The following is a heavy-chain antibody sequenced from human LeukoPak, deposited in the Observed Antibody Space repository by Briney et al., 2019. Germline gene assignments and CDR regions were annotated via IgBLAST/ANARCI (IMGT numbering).Heavy chain of an antibody. Sequence: ASVKVSCRASGYTFTGYYMHWARQAPGQGLEWMGWINPNSGGTNYAQKFQGRVTMTRDTSISTAYMELSRLRSDDTAVYYCARDLTAARQRYYYGMDVWGQGTTVTVSS. J-gene: IGHJ6*02. CDR3: ARDLTAARQRYYYGMDV. D-gene: IGHD6-6*01. CDR2: INPNSGGT. CDR1: GYTFTGYY. V-gene: IGHV1-2*02.